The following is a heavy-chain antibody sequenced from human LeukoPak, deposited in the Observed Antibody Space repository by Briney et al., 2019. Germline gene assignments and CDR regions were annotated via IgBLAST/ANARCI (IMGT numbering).Heavy chain of an antibody. J-gene: IGHJ4*02. D-gene: IGHD5-24*01. V-gene: IGHV3-7*01. CDR1: GFTFSSSW. CDR3: TRSRRDGNDY. Sequence: LPGGSPRLSCATSGFTFSSSWMSWVRQAPGKGLEWVANINEDGSAKYYVDSVKGRFTISRDNAKRSPDLQVNSLRAEDTAVYYCTRSRRDGNDYWGQGTLVTVSS. CDR2: INEDGSAK.